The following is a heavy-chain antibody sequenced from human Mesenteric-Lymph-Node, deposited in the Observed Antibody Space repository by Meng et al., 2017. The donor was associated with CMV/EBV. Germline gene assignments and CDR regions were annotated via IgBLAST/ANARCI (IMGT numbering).Heavy chain of an antibody. CDR3: ARLHGDQGSEIDY. D-gene: IGHD4-17*01. CDR2: IDPSDSYT. V-gene: IGHV5-10-1*01. CDR1: GYSFTSYW. Sequence: GSGYSFTSYWITWVRQMPGKGLEWMGRIDPSDSYTNYSPSFQGHGTISADKSISTAYLQWSSLKASDTAMYYCARLHGDQGSEIDYWGQGTLVTVSS. J-gene: IGHJ4*02.